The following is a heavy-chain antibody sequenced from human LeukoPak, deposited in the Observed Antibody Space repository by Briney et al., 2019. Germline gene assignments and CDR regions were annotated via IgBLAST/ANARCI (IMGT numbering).Heavy chain of an antibody. Sequence: SETLSLTCTVSGGSISSYYWSWIRQPPGKGLEWIGYIYYSGSTNYNPSLKSRVTISVDTSKNQFSLKLSSVTAADTAVYYCARDRYDSYPMDVWGQGTTVTVSS. V-gene: IGHV4-59*01. CDR3: ARDRYDSYPMDV. J-gene: IGHJ6*02. CDR1: GGSISSYY. D-gene: IGHD3-3*01. CDR2: IYYSGST.